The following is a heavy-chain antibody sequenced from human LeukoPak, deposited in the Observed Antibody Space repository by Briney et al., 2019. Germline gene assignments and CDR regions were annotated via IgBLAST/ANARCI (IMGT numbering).Heavy chain of an antibody. Sequence: GGSLRLSCAASGFTFSSCWMHWVRQAPGKGLVWVSRINSDGSSTSYADSVKGRFTISRDNAKNTLYLQMNSLRAEDTAVYYCARASYYGSGSYPDYWGQGTLVTVSS. D-gene: IGHD3-10*01. V-gene: IGHV3-74*01. CDR3: ARASYYGSGSYPDY. J-gene: IGHJ4*02. CDR2: INSDGSST. CDR1: GFTFSSCW.